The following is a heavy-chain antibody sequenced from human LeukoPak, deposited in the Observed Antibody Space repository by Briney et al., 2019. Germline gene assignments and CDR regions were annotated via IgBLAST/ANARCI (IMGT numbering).Heavy chain of an antibody. CDR3: AKDSGYYDSSGAPTFDY. Sequence: GGSLRLSCAASGFTFSSYGMHWVRQAPGKGLEWVSGISWNSGSIGYADSVKGRFTISRDNAKNSLYLQMNSLRAEDTALYYCAKDSGYYDSSGAPTFDYWGQGTLVTVSS. CDR1: GFTFSSYG. D-gene: IGHD3-22*01. J-gene: IGHJ4*02. CDR2: ISWNSGSI. V-gene: IGHV3-9*01.